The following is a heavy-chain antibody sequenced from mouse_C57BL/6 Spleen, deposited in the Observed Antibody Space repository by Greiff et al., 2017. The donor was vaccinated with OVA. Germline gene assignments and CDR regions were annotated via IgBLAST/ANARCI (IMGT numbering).Heavy chain of an antibody. J-gene: IGHJ2*01. CDR1: GYTFTDYN. CDR3: ARVSYDYDEDYFDY. CDR2: INPNNGGT. V-gene: IGHV1-18*01. Sequence: EVMLQQSGPELVKPGASVKIPCKASGYTFTDYNMDWVKQSHGKSLEWIGDINPNNGGTIYNQKFKGKATLTVDKSSSTAYMELRSLTSEDTAVYYCARVSYDYDEDYFDYWGQGTTLTVSS. D-gene: IGHD2-4*01.